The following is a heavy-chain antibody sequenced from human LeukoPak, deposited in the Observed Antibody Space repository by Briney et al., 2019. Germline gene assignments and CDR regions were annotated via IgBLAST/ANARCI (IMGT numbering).Heavy chain of an antibody. CDR1: GGSISSYY. Sequence: KPSETLSLTCTVSGGSISSYYWSWIRQPAGKGLEWIGRIYTSGSTNYNPSLKSRVTMSVDTSKNQFSLKLSSVTAADTAVYYCARENSSSSLSYYYYYYMDVWGKGTTVTVSS. J-gene: IGHJ6*03. V-gene: IGHV4-4*07. CDR2: IYTSGST. D-gene: IGHD6-6*01. CDR3: ARENSSSSLSYYYYYYMDV.